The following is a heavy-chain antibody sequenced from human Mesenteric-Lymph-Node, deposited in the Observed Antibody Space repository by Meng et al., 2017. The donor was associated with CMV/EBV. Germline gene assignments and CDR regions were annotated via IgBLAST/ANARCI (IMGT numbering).Heavy chain of an antibody. CDR2: ISGYNGDT. CDR3: ARGVELSVAATNYFDY. Sequence: ASVKVSCKASGYTFTNYGITWVRQAPGQGLEWMGWISGYNGDTKYAQNFQGRVTMTTDTSTTTAQMELRSLRFDDTAVYYCARGVELSVAATNYFDYWGQGTLVTVSS. CDR1: GYTFTNYG. V-gene: IGHV1-18*01. D-gene: IGHD6-6*01. J-gene: IGHJ4*02.